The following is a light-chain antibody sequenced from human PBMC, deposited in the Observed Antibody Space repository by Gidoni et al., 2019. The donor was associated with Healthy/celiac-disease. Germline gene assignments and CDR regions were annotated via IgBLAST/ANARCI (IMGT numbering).Light chain of an antibody. CDR2: AAS. CDR1: QSISSY. Sequence: DMQLTQPPSPLSASVGDRVTITCRARQSISSYLNWYQQKPGKAPKLLIYAASSLETGFPSRFSGSGSGTEFTLTISSLQPEDFATYYCQQCYNTPYTFGQGTKLEIK. J-gene: IGKJ2*01. V-gene: IGKV1-39*01. CDR3: QQCYNTPYT.